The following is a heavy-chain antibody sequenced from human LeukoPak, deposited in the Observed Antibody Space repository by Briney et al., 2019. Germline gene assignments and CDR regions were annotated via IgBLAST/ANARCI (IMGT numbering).Heavy chain of an antibody. Sequence: LRLSCAASGFTFSDEYKSWIRQPPGKGLEWIGYIYNAGSTYQNPSLKSRVTISMDTSKNQFSLKLTSVTAADTAIYYCARSYASGTYSGGYWGQGTLVTVSS. CDR1: GFTFSDEY. CDR3: ARSYASGTYSGGY. D-gene: IGHD3-10*01. CDR2: IYNAGST. J-gene: IGHJ4*02. V-gene: IGHV4-59*08.